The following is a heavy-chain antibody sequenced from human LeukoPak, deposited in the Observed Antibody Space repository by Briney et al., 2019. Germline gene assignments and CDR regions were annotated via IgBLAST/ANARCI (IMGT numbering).Heavy chain of an antibody. Sequence: PSETLSLTCAVSGGSISSGGYSWSWIRQPPGKGLEWIGYIYHSGSTYYNPSLKSRVTISVDTSKNQFSLKLSSVTAADTAVYYCARKRITIFGVVIPPLDYWGQGTLVTVSS. CDR1: GGSISSGGYS. D-gene: IGHD3-3*01. CDR3: ARKRITIFGVVIPPLDY. V-gene: IGHV4-30-2*01. CDR2: IYHSGST. J-gene: IGHJ4*02.